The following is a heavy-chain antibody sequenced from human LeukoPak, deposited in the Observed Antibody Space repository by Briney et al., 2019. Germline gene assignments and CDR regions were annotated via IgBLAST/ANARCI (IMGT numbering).Heavy chain of an antibody. CDR2: MNPNSGNT. CDR3: ARRAPYYYYMDV. Sequence: GASVKVSCKASGYTFTSYDINWVRQATGQGLEWMGWMNPNSGNTGYAQKFQGRVTMTRNTSISTAYMELSSPRSEDTAVYYCARRAPYYYYMDVWGKGTTVTVSS. J-gene: IGHJ6*03. CDR1: GYTFTSYD. V-gene: IGHV1-8*01.